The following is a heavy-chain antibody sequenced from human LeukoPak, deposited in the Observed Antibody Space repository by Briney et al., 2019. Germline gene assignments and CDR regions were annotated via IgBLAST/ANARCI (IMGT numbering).Heavy chain of an antibody. CDR3: AKELGYFDWLPTHFDY. J-gene: IGHJ4*02. Sequence: GGSLRLSCAASGFTFSGSAMHWVRQASGKGLEWVGRIRSKANSYATAYAASVKGRFTISRDNSKNTLYLQMNSLRAEDTAVYYCAKELGYFDWLPTHFDYWGQGTLVTVSS. D-gene: IGHD3-9*01. CDR2: IRSKANSYAT. CDR1: GFTFSGSA. V-gene: IGHV3-73*01.